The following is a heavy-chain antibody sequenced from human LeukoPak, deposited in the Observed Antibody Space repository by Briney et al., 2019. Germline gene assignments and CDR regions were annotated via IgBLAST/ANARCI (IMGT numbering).Heavy chain of an antibody. V-gene: IGHV1-18*01. CDR3: ARDVPDFWSGFDS. D-gene: IGHD3-3*01. J-gene: IGHJ4*02. Sequence: GASVKVSCKASGYPFYIYGLSWVRQAPGQGLEWMGQISGNGGATKYAQRFQGRVTMTTDTVTSTAYLELTSLTSDDTAVYYCARDVPDFWSGFDSWGQGTLVTVSS. CDR2: ISGNGGAT. CDR1: GYPFYIYG.